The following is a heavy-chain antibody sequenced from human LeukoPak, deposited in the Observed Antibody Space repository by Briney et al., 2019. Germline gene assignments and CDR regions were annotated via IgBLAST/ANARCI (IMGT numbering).Heavy chain of an antibody. J-gene: IGHJ4*02. CDR2: INWNGGST. Sequence: GGSLRLSCAASGFTSSSYWMHWVRQAPGKGLEWVSGINWNGGSTGYADSVKGRFTISRDNAKNSLYLQMNSLRAEDTALYYCARYGRSGSYYLDYWGQGTLVTVSS. CDR1: GFTSSSYW. CDR3: ARYGRSGSYYLDY. D-gene: IGHD1-26*01. V-gene: IGHV3-20*04.